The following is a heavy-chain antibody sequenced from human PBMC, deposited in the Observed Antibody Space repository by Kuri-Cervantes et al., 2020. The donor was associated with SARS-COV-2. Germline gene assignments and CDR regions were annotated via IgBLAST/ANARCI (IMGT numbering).Heavy chain of an antibody. Sequence: ASVKVSCKASGYTFTSYGISWVRQAPGQGLEWMGWISAYNGNTNYAQKLQGRVTMTTDTSTSTAYMELRSLRSEDTAVYYCAAREVGDYPFDPWGQGTLVTVSS. J-gene: IGHJ5*02. CDR2: ISAYNGNT. D-gene: IGHD4-17*01. CDR3: AAREVGDYPFDP. V-gene: IGHV1-18*04. CDR1: GYTFTSYG.